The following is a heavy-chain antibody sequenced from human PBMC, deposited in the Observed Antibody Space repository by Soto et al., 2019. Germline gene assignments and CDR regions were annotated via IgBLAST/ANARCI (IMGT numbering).Heavy chain of an antibody. V-gene: IGHV6-1*01. D-gene: IGHD2-15*01. J-gene: IGHJ5*02. CDR1: GDSVSSNSAA. CDR3: TRAAPIGGCCSGGSCLKYNWFDP. CDR2: TYYRSKWYN. Sequence: SQTLSLTCAISGDSVSSNSAAWNWIRQSPSRGLEWLGRTYYRSKWYNDYAVSVKSRITINPDTSKNQFSLQLNSVTPEDTAVYYCTRAAPIGGCCSGGSCLKYNWFDPWDQGTLVTVSS.